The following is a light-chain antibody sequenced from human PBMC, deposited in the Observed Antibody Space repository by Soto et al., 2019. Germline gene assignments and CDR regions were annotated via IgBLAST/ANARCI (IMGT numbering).Light chain of an antibody. CDR3: SSYTTANTYV. V-gene: IGLV2-14*01. Sequence: QSALTQPASVSGSPGQSITISCTGSNSDVGGYRYVSWYQQHPAKAPQLMIYEVFNRPSGVSHRFSGSKSGNTASLTISGLQADDEADYYCSSYTTANTYVFGTGTKLTVL. CDR1: NSDVGGYRY. CDR2: EVF. J-gene: IGLJ1*01.